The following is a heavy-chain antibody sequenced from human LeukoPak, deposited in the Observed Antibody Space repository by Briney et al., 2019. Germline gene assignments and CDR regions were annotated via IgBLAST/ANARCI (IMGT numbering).Heavy chain of an antibody. Sequence: SETLSLPCTVSGGSISSYYWSWIRQPPGKGLEWIGEINHSGSTNYNPSLKSRVTISVDTSKNQFSLKLSSVTAADTAVYYCARRPYSSSWYGKKTGGYFDYWGQGTLVTVSS. D-gene: IGHD6-13*01. CDR2: INHSGST. J-gene: IGHJ4*02. V-gene: IGHV4-34*01. CDR1: GGSISSYY. CDR3: ARRPYSSSWYGKKTGGYFDY.